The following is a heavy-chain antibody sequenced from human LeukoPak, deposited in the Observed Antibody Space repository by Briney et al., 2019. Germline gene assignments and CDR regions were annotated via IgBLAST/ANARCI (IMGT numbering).Heavy chain of an antibody. Sequence: SQTLSLTCTVSGGSISSGGYYWSWIRQHPGKGLEWIGYIYYSGSTYYNPSLKSRVTISVDTSKNQFSLKLSSVTAADTAVYYCARALGYCSSTSCSAEYFQHWGQGTLVTVSS. D-gene: IGHD2-2*01. CDR2: IYYSGST. V-gene: IGHV4-31*03. J-gene: IGHJ1*01. CDR1: GGSISSGGYY. CDR3: ARALGYCSSTSCSAEYFQH.